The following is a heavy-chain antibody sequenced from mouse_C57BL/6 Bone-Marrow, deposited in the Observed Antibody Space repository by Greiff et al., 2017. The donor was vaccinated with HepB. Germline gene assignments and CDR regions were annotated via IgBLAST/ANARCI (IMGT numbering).Heavy chain of an antibody. CDR1: GFSLTSYG. CDR3: ATNWDSSFAY. V-gene: IGHV2-6*01. CDR2: IWGVGST. D-gene: IGHD4-1*01. Sequence: VKLEESGPGLVAPSQSLSITCTVSGFSLTSYGVDWVRQSPGKGLEWLGVIWGVGSTNYNSALKSRLSISKDNSKSQVFLKMNSLQTDDTAMYYCATNWDSSFAYWGQGTLVTVSA. J-gene: IGHJ3*01.